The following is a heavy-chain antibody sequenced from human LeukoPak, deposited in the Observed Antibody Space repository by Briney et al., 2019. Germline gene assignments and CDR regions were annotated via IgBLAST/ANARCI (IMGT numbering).Heavy chain of an antibody. CDR2: INWNGGST. CDR1: GFTFDDYG. J-gene: IGHJ5*02. Sequence: PGGSLRLSCAASGFTFDDYGMSWVRQAPGKGLEWVSGINWNGGSTGYADSVKGRFTISRDNAKDSLYLQMNSLRAEDTALYHCARTIAAAGTEWFDPWGQGTLVTVSS. D-gene: IGHD6-13*01. V-gene: IGHV3-20*01. CDR3: ARTIAAAGTEWFDP.